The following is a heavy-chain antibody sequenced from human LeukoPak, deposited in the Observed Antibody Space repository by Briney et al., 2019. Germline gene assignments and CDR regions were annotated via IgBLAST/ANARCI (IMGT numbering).Heavy chain of an antibody. CDR3: ARDTYDFWRWVSER. J-gene: IGHJ4*02. Sequence: SETLSLTCTVSGDSISSGDYYWSWIRQPAGKGLEWSGRISSSGSTNYNPSLKSRVTISVDTSKNQFSLKLSSVTAADTAVYYCARDTYDFWRWVSERWGQGTLVTVSS. D-gene: IGHD3-3*01. CDR2: ISSSGST. CDR1: GDSISSGDYY. V-gene: IGHV4-61*02.